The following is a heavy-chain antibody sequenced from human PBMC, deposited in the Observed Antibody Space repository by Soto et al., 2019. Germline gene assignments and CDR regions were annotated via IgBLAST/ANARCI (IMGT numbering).Heavy chain of an antibody. CDR3: ASSNYDILTGYGY. CDR1: GFTFSSYS. Sequence: EVQLVESGGGLVKPGGSLRLSCVASGFTFSSYSMNWVRQAPGKGLEWVSSISSSSSYIYYADSVKGRFTISRDNAKNSLYLQINSLRAEDTAVYYCASSNYDILTGYGYWGQGTLVTVSS. J-gene: IGHJ4*02. CDR2: ISSSSSYI. V-gene: IGHV3-21*01. D-gene: IGHD3-9*01.